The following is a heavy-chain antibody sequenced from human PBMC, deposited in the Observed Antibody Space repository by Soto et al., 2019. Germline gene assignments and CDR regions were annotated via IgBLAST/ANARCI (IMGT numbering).Heavy chain of an antibody. CDR2: ISYDGSNT. J-gene: IGHJ4*02. Sequence: QVQLVESGGGVVQPGRSLRLSCAASGFTFSNYAMHWVRQAPGKGLEYLAIISYDGSNTYYADSVKGRFTISRDNSKNTLYLQMNSLRAEDSAVYYCAKDAETKQWLRYFDYWGQGTLVTVSS. V-gene: IGHV3-30*18. CDR1: GFTFSNYA. D-gene: IGHD6-19*01. CDR3: AKDAETKQWLRYFDY.